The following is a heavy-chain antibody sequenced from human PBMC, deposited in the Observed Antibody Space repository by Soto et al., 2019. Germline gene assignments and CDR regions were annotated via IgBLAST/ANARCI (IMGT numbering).Heavy chain of an antibody. Sequence: PSETLSLTCTVSGGSISSYYWSWIRQPPGKGLEWIGYIYYSGSTNYNPSLKSRVTISVDTSKNQFSLKLSSVTAADTAVYYCARRHGSRFDYWGQGTLVTVSS. CDR2: IYYSGST. CDR3: ARRHGSRFDY. D-gene: IGHD6-6*01. V-gene: IGHV4-59*08. J-gene: IGHJ4*02. CDR1: GGSISSYY.